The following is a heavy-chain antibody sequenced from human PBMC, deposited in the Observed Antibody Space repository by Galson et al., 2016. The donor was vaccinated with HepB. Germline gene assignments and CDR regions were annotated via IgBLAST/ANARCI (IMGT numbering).Heavy chain of an antibody. Sequence: SETLSLTCAVYGGSFSGYYWSWIRQPPGKGLEWIGEINHSGSTNYNPSLKSRVTISVDTSKNQFSLKLSSVTAADTAVYYCASFTTYYDFWSTAFDIWGQGTMVTVSS. CDR1: GGSFSGYY. D-gene: IGHD3-3*01. J-gene: IGHJ3*02. CDR2: INHSGST. CDR3: ASFTTYYDFWSTAFDI. V-gene: IGHV4-34*01.